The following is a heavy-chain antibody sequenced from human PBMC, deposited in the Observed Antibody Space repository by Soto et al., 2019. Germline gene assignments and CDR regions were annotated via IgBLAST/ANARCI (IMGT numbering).Heavy chain of an antibody. CDR1: GGSVSSGSYY. D-gene: IGHD3-10*01. Sequence: KASETLSLTCTVSGGSVSSGSYYWSWIRQPPGKGLEWIGYIYYSGSTNYNPSLKSRVTISVDTSKNQFSLKLSSVTAADTAVYYCARDLGGSGSYYTFDPWGQGTLVTVSS. J-gene: IGHJ5*02. CDR2: IYYSGST. CDR3: ARDLGGSGSYYTFDP. V-gene: IGHV4-61*01.